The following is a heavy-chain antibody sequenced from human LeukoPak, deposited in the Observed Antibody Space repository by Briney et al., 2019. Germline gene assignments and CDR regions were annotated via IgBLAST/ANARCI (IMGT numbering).Heavy chain of an antibody. V-gene: IGHV4-59*01. CDR2: IYYSGST. Sequence: SETLSLTCTVSGVSISSYYWRWIRQPPGKGLEWIGYIYYSGSTNYNPSLKSRVTISVDTSKNQFSLKLSSATAADTAVYYCARVAAPDAFDIWGQGTMVTVSS. D-gene: IGHD6-19*01. J-gene: IGHJ3*02. CDR1: GVSISSYY. CDR3: ARVAAPDAFDI.